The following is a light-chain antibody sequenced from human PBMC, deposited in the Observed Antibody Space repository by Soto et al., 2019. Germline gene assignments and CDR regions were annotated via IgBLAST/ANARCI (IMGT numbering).Light chain of an antibody. Sequence: IVLTKTPAILSCYPGEGATVSCKVIQSVSSTSLAWYQQKPGQAPRLLIFGASNRATGIPDRFSGSGSGTDFTLTISRLEPEDFAMYYCQQFCSSPLLPFGGGTKV. CDR1: QSVSSTS. V-gene: IGKV3-20*01. CDR3: QQFCSSPLLP. CDR2: GAS. J-gene: IGKJ4*01.